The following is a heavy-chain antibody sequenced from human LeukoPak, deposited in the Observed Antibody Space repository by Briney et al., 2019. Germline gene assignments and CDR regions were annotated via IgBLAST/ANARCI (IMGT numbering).Heavy chain of an antibody. V-gene: IGHV3-48*03. CDR3: ARESRAGYDDVWESYRYTGLDY. CDR2: ISSSGSTI. CDR1: GFAFRTYE. J-gene: IGHJ4*02. D-gene: IGHD3-16*02. Sequence: QPGGSLRLSCAASGFAFRTYEMNWVRQAPGKGLEWVSYISSSGSTIYYADSVKGRSTISRDNAKKSLYLQMNSLRAEDTAVYYCARESRAGYDDVWESYRYTGLDYWGQGTLVTVSS.